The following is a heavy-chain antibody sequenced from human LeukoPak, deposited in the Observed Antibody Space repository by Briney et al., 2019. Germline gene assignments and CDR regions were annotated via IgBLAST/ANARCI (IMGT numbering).Heavy chain of an antibody. CDR3: ANNGGVAVAGSFDY. D-gene: IGHD6-19*01. CDR1: GFTFSSYA. V-gene: IGHV3-23*01. Sequence: GGSLRLSCAASGFTFSSYAMSWVRQAPGKGLEWVPTISGSGGSTYYADSVKGRFTISRDNSKNTLYLQMNSLRAEDTAVYYCANNGGVAVAGSFDYWGQGTLVTVSS. CDR2: ISGSGGST. J-gene: IGHJ4*02.